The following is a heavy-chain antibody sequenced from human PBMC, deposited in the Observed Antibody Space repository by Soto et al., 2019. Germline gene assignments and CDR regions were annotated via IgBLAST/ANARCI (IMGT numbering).Heavy chain of an antibody. Sequence: EVQLLESGGGLVQPGGSLRLSCAASGFTFSSCATTWVRQAPAKGLEWVSAISGSGSATYYADSVKGRFTISRDNSKNTLYLQMNSLRAEDTAVYYCAKGMGSSPRSGMDVWGQGTTVTVSS. D-gene: IGHD6-13*01. CDR2: ISGSGSAT. V-gene: IGHV3-23*01. CDR1: GFTFSSCA. J-gene: IGHJ6*02. CDR3: AKGMGSSPRSGMDV.